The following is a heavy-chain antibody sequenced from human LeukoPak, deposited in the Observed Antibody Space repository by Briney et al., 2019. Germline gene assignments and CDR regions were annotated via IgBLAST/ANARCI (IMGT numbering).Heavy chain of an antibody. CDR1: GFTVSSNY. V-gene: IGHV3-53*01. Sequence: PGGSLRPPCAASGFTVSSNYTSWVRPAPGKGLAWVSVIYSGGSTYYADSVKGRFTISRDNSKNTLYLQMNSLRAEDTAVYYCARDGTKYSSGYWGQGTLVTASS. D-gene: IGHD6-19*01. CDR2: IYSGGST. J-gene: IGHJ4*02. CDR3: ARDGTKYSSGY.